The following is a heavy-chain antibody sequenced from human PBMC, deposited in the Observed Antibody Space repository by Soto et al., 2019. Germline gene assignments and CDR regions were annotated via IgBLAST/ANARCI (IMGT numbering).Heavy chain of an antibody. D-gene: IGHD3-16*02. CDR2: ISDDGNKE. CDR3: VASALSFAY. J-gene: IGHJ4*02. V-gene: IGHV3-30-3*01. CDR1: GFTFSNYA. Sequence: VHLVESGGGVVQPGRALRLSCAASGFTFSNYAMHWVRQAPGKGLEWLAVISDDGNKEQLADSVKGRFTISRDNSKNTLYLQINSLRDEDTAVYQCVASALSFAYWGQGTLVTVSS.